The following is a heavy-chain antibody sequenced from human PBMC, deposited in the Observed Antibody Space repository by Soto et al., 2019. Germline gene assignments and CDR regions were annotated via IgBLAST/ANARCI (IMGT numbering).Heavy chain of an antibody. V-gene: IGHV4-30-4*01. CDR1: GGSISSGDYY. D-gene: IGHD5-18*01. CDR3: VSEGGYGEGYRRDGYNGYYDYGY. J-gene: IGHJ4*02. CDR2: IYYSGST. Sequence: SETLSLTCTVSGGSISSGDYYWSWIRQPPGKGLEWIGYIYYSGSTYYNPSLKSRVTISIDTSKNQFSLKLSSVTAADTAVYYCVSEGGYGEGYRRDGYNGYYDYGYWGQGTLVTVSS.